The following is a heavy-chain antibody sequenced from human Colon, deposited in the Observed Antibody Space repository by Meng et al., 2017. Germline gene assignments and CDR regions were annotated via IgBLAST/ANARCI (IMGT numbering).Heavy chain of an antibody. J-gene: IGHJ4*02. V-gene: IGHV3-11*04. CDR1: GFTFSDYY. Sequence: GGSLRLSCAASGFTFSDYYMSWIRQAPGKGLEWASYISSSGSTIYYADSVKGRFTISRDNAKNSLYLQMNGLRAEDTAVYYCARINHSIAVAGTFRGYYFDYWGQGTLVTVSS. CDR2: ISSSGSTI. D-gene: IGHD6-19*01. CDR3: ARINHSIAVAGTFRGYYFDY.